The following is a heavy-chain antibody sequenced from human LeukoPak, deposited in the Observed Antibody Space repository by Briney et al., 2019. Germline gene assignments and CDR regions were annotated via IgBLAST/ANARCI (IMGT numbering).Heavy chain of an antibody. V-gene: IGHV3-74*01. CDR2: INSDGTSA. Sequence: PGGSLRLSCAASGLTITNYWMHWVRQAPVKGLVWVSRINSDGTSASYVDSVEGRFTISRDNAKNTLYLQMNSLRAEDTAVYYCARDRSPGWFGPWGQGTLVTVSS. CDR3: ARDRSPGWFGP. CDR1: GLTITNYW. J-gene: IGHJ5*02.